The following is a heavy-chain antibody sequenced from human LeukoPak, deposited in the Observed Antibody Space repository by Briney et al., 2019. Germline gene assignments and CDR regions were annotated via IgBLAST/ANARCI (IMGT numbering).Heavy chain of an antibody. Sequence: PGGSLRLSCAASGFTFSSYAMSWVRQAPGKGLEWVSLIYSGGSTYYADSVKGRFTISKDNAKNSLHLQMNSLRAEDTALYHCARNNGMDVWGQGTTVIVSS. CDR2: IYSGGST. CDR3: ARNNGMDV. V-gene: IGHV3-23*03. J-gene: IGHJ6*02. CDR1: GFTFSSYA.